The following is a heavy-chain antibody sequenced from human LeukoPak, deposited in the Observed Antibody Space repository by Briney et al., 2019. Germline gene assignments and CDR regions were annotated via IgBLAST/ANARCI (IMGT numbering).Heavy chain of an antibody. J-gene: IGHJ4*02. CDR3: AREATYYYDSSGYWALDY. D-gene: IGHD3-22*01. CDR1: GFTLSSYS. Sequence: GGSLRLSCAASGFTLSSYSMNWVRQAPGKGLEWVSSISSSSSYIYYADSVKGRFTISRDNAKNSLYLQMNSLRAEDTAVYYCAREATYYYDSSGYWALDYWGQGTLVTVSS. V-gene: IGHV3-21*01. CDR2: ISSSSSYI.